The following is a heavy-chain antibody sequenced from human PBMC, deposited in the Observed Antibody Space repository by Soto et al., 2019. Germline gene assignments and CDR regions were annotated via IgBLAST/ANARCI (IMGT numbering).Heavy chain of an antibody. CDR1: GGSISSGGYY. CDR3: ARVGGINWFDP. D-gene: IGHD3-16*01. Sequence: QVQLQESGPGLVKPSQTLSLTCTVSGGSISSGGYYWSWIRQHPGKGLEWIGYIYYSGSTYYNPSDKGRRTVSVDTSKNQSSLKLSSVTAADTAVYYWARVGGINWFDPWGQGTLVTVSS. CDR2: IYYSGST. J-gene: IGHJ5*02. V-gene: IGHV4-31*03.